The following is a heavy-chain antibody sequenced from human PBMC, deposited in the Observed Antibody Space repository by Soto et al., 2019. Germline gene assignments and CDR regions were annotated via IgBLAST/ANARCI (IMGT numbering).Heavy chain of an antibody. J-gene: IGHJ4*02. CDR1: GGSISSSYW. D-gene: IGHD3-10*01. V-gene: IGHV4-4*02. Sequence: QVQLQESGPGLVKPSGTLSLICTVSGGSISSSYWWSWVSQPPGKGLERIGEIYHTGSTNDNPSLRRRVTISIDKSKNEVPLSLNSVAAADTALYYCARDAQECKRGRYFDYWGQGRLVTFSS. CDR3: ARDAQECKRGRYFDY. CDR2: IYHTGST.